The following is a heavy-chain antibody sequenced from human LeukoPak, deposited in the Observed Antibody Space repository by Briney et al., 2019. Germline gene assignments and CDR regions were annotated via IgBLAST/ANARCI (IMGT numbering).Heavy chain of an antibody. V-gene: IGHV4-39*07. CDR1: GGSISSSSYY. CDR3: ARSPDPWAWYFDL. D-gene: IGHD3-16*01. CDR2: IYYSGST. Sequence: SETLSLTCTVSGGSISSSSYYWGWIRQPPGKGLEWIGSIYYSGSTYYNPSLKSRVTISVDTSKNQFSLKLSSVTAADTAVYYCARSPDPWAWYFDLWGRGTLVTVSS. J-gene: IGHJ2*01.